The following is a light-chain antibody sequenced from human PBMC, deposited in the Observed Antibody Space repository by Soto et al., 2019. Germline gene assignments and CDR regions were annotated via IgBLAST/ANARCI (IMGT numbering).Light chain of an antibody. J-gene: IGKJ3*01. CDR2: AAS. CDR3: LNYSTVPV. V-gene: IGKV1-27*01. Sequence: DIQMTQSPTSLSASVGDRVTITCRASQDIRNFVAWYQQKPGKAPKLLIYAASTLQSGVPSRFSGSGSGTDFALTDNSLQHQHGATHSFLNYSTVPVFGPGTKVEIK. CDR1: QDIRNF.